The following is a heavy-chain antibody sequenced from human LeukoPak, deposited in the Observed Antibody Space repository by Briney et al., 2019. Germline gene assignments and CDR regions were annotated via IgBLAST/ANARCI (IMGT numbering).Heavy chain of an antibody. CDR2: IYTSGST. D-gene: IGHD3-3*01. V-gene: IGHV4-4*07. J-gene: IGHJ4*02. CDR3: ARESNDFWSGYRSFDY. CDR1: GGSISSYY. Sequence: SETLSLTCSVSGGSISSYYWSWIRQPAGKGLEWIGRIYTSGSTNYNPSLKSRVTMSVDTSKNQFSLKLSSVTAADTAVYYCARESNDFWSGYRSFDYWGQGTLVTVSS.